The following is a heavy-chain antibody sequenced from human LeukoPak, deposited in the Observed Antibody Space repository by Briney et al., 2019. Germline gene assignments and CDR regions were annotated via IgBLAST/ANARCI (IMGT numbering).Heavy chain of an antibody. Sequence: SETLSLTCAVYGGSFSGYYWSWIRQPPGKGREWIGEINHSGSTNYNPSLKSRVTISVDTSKNQFSLKLSSVTAADTAVYYCARDEYSTSSGIDYWGQGTLVTVSS. CDR2: INHSGST. V-gene: IGHV4-34*01. J-gene: IGHJ4*02. CDR3: ARDEYSTSSGIDY. CDR1: GGSFSGYY. D-gene: IGHD6-6*01.